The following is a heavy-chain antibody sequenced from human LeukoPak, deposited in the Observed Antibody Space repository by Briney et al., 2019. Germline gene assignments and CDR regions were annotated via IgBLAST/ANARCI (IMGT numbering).Heavy chain of an antibody. Sequence: PSETLSLTCAVYGGSFSGYYWSWIRQPPGKGLEWIGEINHSGSTNYNPSLKSRVTISVDTSKNQFSLKLSSVTAADTAVYYCARGGYCTNSVCYTYRDIDYYFDYWGQGTLVTVSS. D-gene: IGHD2-8*01. CDR2: INHSGST. CDR3: ARGGYCTNSVCYTYRDIDYYFDY. CDR1: GGSFSGYY. V-gene: IGHV4-34*01. J-gene: IGHJ4*02.